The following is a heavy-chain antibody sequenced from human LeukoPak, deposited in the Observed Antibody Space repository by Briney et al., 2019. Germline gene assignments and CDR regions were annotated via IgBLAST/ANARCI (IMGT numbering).Heavy chain of an antibody. CDR1: GFTFSSYW. CDR3: ARDFGPAYGAGDY. CDR2: IKQDGSEK. J-gene: IGHJ4*02. V-gene: IGHV3-7*01. Sequence: GGSLRLSCAASGFTFSSYWMSWVRQAPGKGLEWVANIKQDGSEKYYVDSVKGRFTISRDNAKNSLYLQMNSLRAEDTAVYYCARDFGPAYGAGDYRGQGTLVTVSS. D-gene: IGHD1-26*01.